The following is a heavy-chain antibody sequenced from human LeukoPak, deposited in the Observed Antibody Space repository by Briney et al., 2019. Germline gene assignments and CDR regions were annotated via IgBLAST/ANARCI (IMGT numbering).Heavy chain of an antibody. CDR2: ISSSGST. Sequence: SETLSLTCTVSGYSISSGYYWGWIRQPAGKGLEWIGRISSSGSTNYNPSLKSRVTISVDTSKNQFSLKLSSVTAADTDVYFCARGPYSYDSSGAFDIWGQGTMVTVSS. V-gene: IGHV4-38-2*02. CDR1: GYSISSGYY. D-gene: IGHD3-22*01. CDR3: ARGPYSYDSSGAFDI. J-gene: IGHJ3*02.